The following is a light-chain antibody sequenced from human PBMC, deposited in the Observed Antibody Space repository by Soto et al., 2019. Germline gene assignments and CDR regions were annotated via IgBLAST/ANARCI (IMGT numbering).Light chain of an antibody. CDR3: QQYNDRPGT. J-gene: IGKJ1*01. V-gene: IGKV3-15*01. Sequence: EIVMTQSPATLSVSPGERATLSCRASQSVSNNLAWFQQKPGQAPRLLIYQASTRATGIPATFSGSGSGTEFPLTISSLQSEDFAVYYCQQYNDRPGTFGQGTKVEIK. CDR2: QAS. CDR1: QSVSNN.